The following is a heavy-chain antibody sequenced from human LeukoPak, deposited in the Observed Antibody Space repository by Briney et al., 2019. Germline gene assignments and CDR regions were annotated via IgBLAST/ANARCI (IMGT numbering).Heavy chain of an antibody. CDR1: GGSFSGYY. CDR2: INHSGST. D-gene: IGHD2-8*01. V-gene: IGHV4-34*01. Sequence: SETLSLTCAVYGGSFSGYYWSWIRQPPGKGLEWIGEINHSGSTNYNPSLKSRVTISVDTSKNQFSLKMSSVTAADTAVYYCARAPNGFGAFDIWGPGTMATVSS. J-gene: IGHJ3*02. CDR3: ARAPNGFGAFDI.